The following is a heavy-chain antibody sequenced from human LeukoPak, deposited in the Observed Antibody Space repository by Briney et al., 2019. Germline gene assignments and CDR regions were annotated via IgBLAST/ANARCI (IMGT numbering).Heavy chain of an antibody. D-gene: IGHD1-26*01. V-gene: IGHV4-34*01. CDR3: AREGSSTAFDF. J-gene: IGHJ3*01. CDR2: INHSGST. CDR1: GGSFSGYY. Sequence: PSETLSLTCAVYGGSFSGYYWSWIRQPPGKGLEWIGEINHSGSTNYNPSLKSRVTISVDTSKNQFSLKLSSVIAADTAVYYCAREGSSTAFDFWGQGTMVTVSS.